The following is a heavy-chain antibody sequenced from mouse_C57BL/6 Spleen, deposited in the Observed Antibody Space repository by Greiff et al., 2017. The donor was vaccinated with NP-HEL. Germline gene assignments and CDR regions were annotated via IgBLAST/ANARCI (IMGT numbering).Heavy chain of an antibody. CDR2: IDPSDSYT. CDR3: ARANYYGSSDWYFDV. D-gene: IGHD1-1*01. V-gene: IGHV1-69*01. J-gene: IGHJ1*03. CDR1: GYTFTSYW. Sequence: VKLQESGAELVMPGASVKLSCKASGYTFTSYWMHWVKQRPGQGLEWIGEIDPSDSYTNYNQKFKGKSTLTVDKSSSTAYMQLSSLTSEDSAVYYCARANYYGSSDWYFDVWGTGTTVTVSS.